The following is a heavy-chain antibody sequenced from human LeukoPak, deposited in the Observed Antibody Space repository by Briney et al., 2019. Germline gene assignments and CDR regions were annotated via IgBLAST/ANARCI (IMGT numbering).Heavy chain of an antibody. V-gene: IGHV3-7*01. CDR1: GFTFRSYW. CDR3: ASLVGALREYFDY. Sequence: PRGSLRLSCAASGFTFRSYWMSGVRQAPGKGLEWVANIKQDGSEKYYVDSVKGQFTISRDNAKNSLYLQMNSLRAEDTAVYYCASLVGALREYFDYWGQGTLVTVSS. CDR2: IKQDGSEK. D-gene: IGHD1-26*01. J-gene: IGHJ4*02.